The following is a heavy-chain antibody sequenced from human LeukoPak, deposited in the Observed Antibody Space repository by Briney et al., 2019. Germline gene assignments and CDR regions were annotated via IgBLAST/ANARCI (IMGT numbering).Heavy chain of an antibody. CDR1: GYTFTSYH. CDR3: ARVPILTGYLSYYFDY. J-gene: IGHJ4*02. V-gene: IGHV1-46*01. CDR2: INPSGGST. D-gene: IGHD3-9*01. Sequence: GASVKVSCKASGYTFTSYHMHWVRQSPGQGLEWMGIINPSGGSTSYAQKFQGRVTMTRDTSTSTVYMELSSLRSEDTAVYYCARVPILTGYLSYYFDYWGQGTLVTVSS.